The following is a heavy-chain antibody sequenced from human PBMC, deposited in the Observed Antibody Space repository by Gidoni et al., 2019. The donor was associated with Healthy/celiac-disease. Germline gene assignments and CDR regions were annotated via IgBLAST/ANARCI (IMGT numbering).Heavy chain of an antibody. CDR3: ARGLQYSSSWYNWFDP. D-gene: IGHD6-13*01. V-gene: IGHV4-34*01. J-gene: IGHJ5*02. Sequence: QVQLQQWGAGLLKPSETLSLTCAVYGGSFSGYYWSWIRQPPGKGLEWIGEINHSGSTNYNPSLKSRVTISVDTSKNQFSLKLTSVTAAYTAVYYCARGLQYSSSWYNWFDPWGQGTLVTVSS. CDR2: INHSGST. CDR1: GGSFSGYY.